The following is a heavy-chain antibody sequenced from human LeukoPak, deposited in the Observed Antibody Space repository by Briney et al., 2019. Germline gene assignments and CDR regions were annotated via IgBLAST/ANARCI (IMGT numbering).Heavy chain of an antibody. V-gene: IGHV4-39*01. Sequence: SETLSLTCAVSGGSIRSSYYYWGWIRQPPGKGLEWIGSIYDSGSTYYNPSLKSRVTISVDTSKNQFSLKLSSVTAADTAVYYCARPGDGYNYVPYWGQGTLVTVSS. CDR3: ARPGDGYNYVPY. CDR1: GGSIRSSYYY. J-gene: IGHJ4*02. CDR2: IYDSGST. D-gene: IGHD5-24*01.